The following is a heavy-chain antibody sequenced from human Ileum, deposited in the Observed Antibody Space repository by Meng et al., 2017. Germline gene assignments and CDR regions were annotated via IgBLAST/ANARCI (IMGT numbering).Heavy chain of an antibody. CDR1: GGSISSGHYF. Sequence: PESDVGRVTPSQILSLTCTVSGGSISSGHYFWSWIRQPPEKGLEWIGYIYHSGVTYYSPSLKSRLTISVDTSKNQFSLKLSSVTAADTAIYYCARGVVTYYDSSTLTWFDPWGQGALVTVSS. D-gene: IGHD3-22*01. V-gene: IGHV4-30-4*01. CDR3: ARGVVTYYDSSTLTWFDP. J-gene: IGHJ5*02. CDR2: IYHSGVT.